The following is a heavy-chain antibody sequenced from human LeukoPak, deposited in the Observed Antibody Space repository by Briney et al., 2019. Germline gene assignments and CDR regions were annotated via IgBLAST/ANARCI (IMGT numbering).Heavy chain of an antibody. J-gene: IGHJ4*02. V-gene: IGHV1-18*01. CDR2: ISAYNGYT. CDR1: GYSFTNYG. D-gene: IGHD3-22*01. Sequence: VASVKVSCKASGYSFTNYGISWVRQAPGQGLEWMGWISAYNGYTHFAQKFQGRVTMTTDTSTSTAYMELRSLRSDDTAVYYCARGFPPRRNYDSSGYYSYYFDHWGQGTLVTVSS. CDR3: ARGFPPRRNYDSSGYYSYYFDH.